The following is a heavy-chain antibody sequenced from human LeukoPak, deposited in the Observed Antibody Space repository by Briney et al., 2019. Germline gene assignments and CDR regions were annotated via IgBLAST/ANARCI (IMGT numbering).Heavy chain of an antibody. Sequence: ASVKVSCKASGYTFTSYYMHWVRRAPGQGLEWMGIINPSGGSTTYAQKFQGRVTMTRDTSTSTIYMELSSLRSEDTAVYYCARDTTDDMAYWGQGTLVTVSS. CDR2: INPSGGST. V-gene: IGHV1-46*01. D-gene: IGHD1-1*01. J-gene: IGHJ4*02. CDR1: GYTFTSYY. CDR3: ARDTTDDMAY.